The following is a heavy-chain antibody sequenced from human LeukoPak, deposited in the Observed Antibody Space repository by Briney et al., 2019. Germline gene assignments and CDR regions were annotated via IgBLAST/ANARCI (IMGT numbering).Heavy chain of an antibody. D-gene: IGHD6-6*01. J-gene: IGHJ4*02. CDR2: IYTSGST. CDR3: ARDLSSSSAYYFDY. Sequence: SETLSFTCTVSGGSISSGSYYLSWIRQPAGKGLEWIGRIYTSGSTNYNPSLKSRVTISVDTSKNQFSLKLSSVTAADTAVYYCARDLSSSSAYYFDYWGQGTLVTVSS. V-gene: IGHV4-61*02. CDR1: GGSISSGSYY.